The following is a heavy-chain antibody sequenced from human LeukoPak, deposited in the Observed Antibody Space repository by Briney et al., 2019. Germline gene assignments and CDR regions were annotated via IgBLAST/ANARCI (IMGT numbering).Heavy chain of an antibody. D-gene: IGHD1-1*01. CDR1: GFTFSSYE. V-gene: IGHV3-48*03. CDR3: AREQTTGMFDY. J-gene: IGHJ4*02. CDR2: ISSSGSTI. Sequence: GGSLRLSCAASGFTFSSYEMNWVRQAPGKGLEWVSYISSSGSTIYYADSVKGRFTISRDNAKNSLYLQMNSVRAEDTAVYYCAREQTTGMFDYWGQGTLVTVSS.